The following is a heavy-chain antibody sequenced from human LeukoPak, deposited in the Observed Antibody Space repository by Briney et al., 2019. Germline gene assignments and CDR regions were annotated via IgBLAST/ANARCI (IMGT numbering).Heavy chain of an antibody. V-gene: IGHV1-69*04. CDR1: GGTFSSYA. J-gene: IGHJ5*02. CDR2: VIPILGIA. Sequence: SVKVSCKASGGTFSSYATSWVRQAPGQGLEWMGRVIPILGIANYAQKFQGRVTITADKSTSTAYMELSSLRSEDTAVYYCARAEVVLRYFDWLLNWFDPWGQGTLVTVSS. CDR3: ARAEVVLRYFDWLLNWFDP. D-gene: IGHD3-9*01.